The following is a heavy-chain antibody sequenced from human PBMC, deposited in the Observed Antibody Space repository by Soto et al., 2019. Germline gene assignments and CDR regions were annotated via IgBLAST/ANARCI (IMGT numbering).Heavy chain of an antibody. Sequence: ASVKVSCTASGYTFTGYYMHWVRQAPGQGLEWMGWINPNSGGTNYAQKFQGRVTMTRDTSISTAYMELSRLRSDDTAVYYCARESGNDFWSGYYIYYYYGMDVWGQGTTVTVSS. CDR2: INPNSGGT. J-gene: IGHJ6*02. V-gene: IGHV1-2*02. CDR3: ARESGNDFWSGYYIYYYYGMDV. D-gene: IGHD3-3*01. CDR1: GYTFTGYY.